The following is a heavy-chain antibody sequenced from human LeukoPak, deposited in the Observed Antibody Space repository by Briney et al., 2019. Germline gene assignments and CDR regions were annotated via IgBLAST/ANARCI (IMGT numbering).Heavy chain of an antibody. CDR3: ARERRITMVRGVIITGWFDP. CDR1: GGSFSGYY. V-gene: IGHV4-34*01. J-gene: IGHJ5*02. CDR2: INHSGST. D-gene: IGHD3-10*01. Sequence: PSETLSLTCAVYGGSFSGYYWSWIRQPPGKGLEWIGEINHSGSTNYNPSLKSRVTISVDTSKNQFSLKLSSVTAADTAVYYCARERRITMVRGVIITGWFDPWGQRTLVTVSS.